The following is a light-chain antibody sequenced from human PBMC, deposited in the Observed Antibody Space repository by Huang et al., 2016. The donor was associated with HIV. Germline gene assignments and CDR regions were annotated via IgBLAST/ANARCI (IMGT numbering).Light chain of an antibody. CDR1: QSVSND. CDR3: QQRSDWPRT. Sequence: EIVLTQSPATLSLSPGERATLSGRASQSVSNDLDWYQQKAGQAPRLLIYGASNRATGIPARFSGSGSGTDFTLTISSLEPEDFAVYYCQQRSDWPRTFGQGTKLEIK. V-gene: IGKV3-11*01. J-gene: IGKJ2*01. CDR2: GAS.